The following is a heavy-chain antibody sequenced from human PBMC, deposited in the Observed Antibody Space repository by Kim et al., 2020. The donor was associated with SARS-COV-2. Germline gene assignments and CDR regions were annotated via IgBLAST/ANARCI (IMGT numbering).Heavy chain of an antibody. CDR3: AKDSGYSYGPGGY. V-gene: IGHV3-9*01. J-gene: IGHJ4*02. Sequence: YADSVKGRFTISRDNAKNSLYLQMNSLRAEDTALYYCAKDSGYSYGPGGYWGQGTLVTVSS. D-gene: IGHD5-18*01.